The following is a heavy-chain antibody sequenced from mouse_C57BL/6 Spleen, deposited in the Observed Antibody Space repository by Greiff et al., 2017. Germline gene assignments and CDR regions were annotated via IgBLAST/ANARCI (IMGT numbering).Heavy chain of an antibody. D-gene: IGHD3-3*01. CDR1: GYTFTSYW. Sequence: VQLQQPGAELVMPGASVKLSCKASGYTFTSYWMTWVKQRPGQGLEWIGEMDPSDSDTNSNQTFKGKSTFTADESSSTAYMQLNSLTSEESAVYYCARGGRRVYFDYWGQGTTLTVSS. CDR3: ARGGRRVYFDY. CDR2: MDPSDSDT. J-gene: IGHJ2*01. V-gene: IGHV1-69*01.